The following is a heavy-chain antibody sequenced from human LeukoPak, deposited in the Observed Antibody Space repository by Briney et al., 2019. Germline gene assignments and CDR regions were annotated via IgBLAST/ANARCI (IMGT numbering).Heavy chain of an antibody. Sequence: GGSLRLSCAASGFTFSDYYMSWIRQAPGKGLEWVAVISYDGRDKYYTDSVKGRFSTSRDNSKNTLYLQMNSLRAEDTAVYYCAKDADTYGSTYYFDYWGQGTLVTVSS. J-gene: IGHJ4*02. CDR1: GFTFSDYY. V-gene: IGHV3-30*18. CDR3: AKDADTYGSTYYFDY. CDR2: ISYDGRDK. D-gene: IGHD3-10*01.